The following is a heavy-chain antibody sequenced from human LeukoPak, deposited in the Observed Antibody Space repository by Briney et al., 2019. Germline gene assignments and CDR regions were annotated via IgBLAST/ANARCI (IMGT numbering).Heavy chain of an antibody. J-gene: IGHJ6*02. Sequence: GGSLRLSCAASGFTFSSYAMSWVRQAPGKGLEWVAVISYDGSNKYYADSVKGRFTISRDNSKNTLYLQMNSLRAEDTAVYYCARRRTIFGVVTHYYYGMDVWGQGTTVTVSS. CDR1: GFTFSSYA. CDR2: ISYDGSNK. D-gene: IGHD3-3*01. V-gene: IGHV3-30-3*01. CDR3: ARRRTIFGVVTHYYYGMDV.